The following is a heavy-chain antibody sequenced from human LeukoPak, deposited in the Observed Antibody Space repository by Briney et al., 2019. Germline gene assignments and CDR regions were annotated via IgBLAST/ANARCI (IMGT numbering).Heavy chain of an antibody. D-gene: IGHD6-13*01. CDR3: ARDRSPGIAEAATNWFDP. CDR1: GASISGSGYY. Sequence: SETLSLTCTVSGASISGSGYYWGWIRQPPGEGLEWIGSIYHSGSTYYNPSLKSRVTISVDTSKNQFSLKLSSVTAADTAVYYCARDRSPGIAEAATNWFDPWGQGTLVTVSS. V-gene: IGHV4-39*07. CDR2: IYHSGST. J-gene: IGHJ5*02.